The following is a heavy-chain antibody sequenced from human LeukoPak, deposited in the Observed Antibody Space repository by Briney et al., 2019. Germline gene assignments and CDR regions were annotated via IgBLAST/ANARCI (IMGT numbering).Heavy chain of an antibody. J-gene: IGHJ3*01. CDR2: INSDGSTI. V-gene: IGHV3-74*01. Sequence: GGSLRLSCAASGFTFSSYWMHWVRQAPGKGLVWVSRINSDGSTINYADSVKGRFTISRDNAKNTLYLQMKSLRVEDTAVYYCVLVTTGSWGQGTMVTVS. D-gene: IGHD4-17*01. CDR3: VLVTTGS. CDR1: GFTFSSYW.